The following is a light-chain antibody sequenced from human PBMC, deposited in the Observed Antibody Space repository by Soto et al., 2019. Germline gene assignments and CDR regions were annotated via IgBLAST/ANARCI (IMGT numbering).Light chain of an antibody. V-gene: IGKV3D-15*01. J-gene: IGKJ4*02. CDR3: QQYNSWPLT. CDR1: QSVSATH. CDR2: GAS. Sequence: IVLTQSPGTLSLSPGERATLSCRASQSVSATHLAWYQQKPGQAPRLLLYGASTRATGIPDRFSGSGSGTEFTLTISSLQSEDFAVYYCQQYNSWPLTFGGGTKVDIK.